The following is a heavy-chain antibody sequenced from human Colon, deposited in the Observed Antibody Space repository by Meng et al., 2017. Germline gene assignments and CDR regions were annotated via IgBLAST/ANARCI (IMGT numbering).Heavy chain of an antibody. V-gene: IGHV3-7*01. J-gene: IGHJ4*02. CDR3: TRVRLHDFHDN. D-gene: IGHD3/OR15-3a*01. CDR1: GFTFRDFW. CDR2: INADGSGK. Sequence: GGSLRLSCVASGFTFRDFWMNWVRQVPGKGLEWVANINADGSGKFYVDSVEGRFTISRDNDRKSLSLQMESLRADETALYYCTRVRLHDFHDNWGQGTLVTVSS.